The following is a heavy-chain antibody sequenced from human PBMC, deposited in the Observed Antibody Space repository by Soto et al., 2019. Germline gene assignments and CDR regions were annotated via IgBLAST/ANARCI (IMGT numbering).Heavy chain of an antibody. CDR1: GFTFSSYG. J-gene: IGHJ6*02. Sequence: LRLSCAASGFTFSSYGMHWVRQAPGKGLEWVAVISYDGSNKYYADSVKGRFTISRDNSKNTLYLQMNSLRAEDTAVYYCAKDRIAAAGRYYYYGMDVWGQGTTVTVSS. CDR3: AKDRIAAAGRYYYYGMDV. D-gene: IGHD6-13*01. CDR2: ISYDGSNK. V-gene: IGHV3-30*18.